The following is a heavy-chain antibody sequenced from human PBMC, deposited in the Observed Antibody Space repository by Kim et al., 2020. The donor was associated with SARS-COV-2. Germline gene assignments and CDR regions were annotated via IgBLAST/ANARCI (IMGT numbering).Heavy chain of an antibody. CDR1: GFTFSSYE. D-gene: IGHD6-19*01. J-gene: IGHJ4*02. CDR2: ISGSGTTI. V-gene: IGHV3-48*03. Sequence: GGSLRLSCAASGFTFSSYEMNWVRQAPGKGLEWVSYISGSGTTIHYADYVKGRFTISRDNAKNSLYLQMNSLRAEDTAVYYCARECAVAGNDYLGQGTL. CDR3: ARECAVAGNDY.